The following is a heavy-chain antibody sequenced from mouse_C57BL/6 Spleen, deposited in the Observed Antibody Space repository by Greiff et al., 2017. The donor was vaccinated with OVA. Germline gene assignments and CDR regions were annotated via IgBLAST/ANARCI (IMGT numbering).Heavy chain of an antibody. CDR2: IHPNSGST. V-gene: IGHV1-64*01. Sequence: QVQLQQPGAELVKPGASVKLSCKASGYTFTSYWMHWVKQRPGQGLEWIGMIHPNSGSTNYNEKFKSKATLTVDKSSSTAYMQLSSLTSEDSAVYYCAREAGTGWFAYWGQGTLVTVSA. CDR1: GYTFTSYW. CDR3: AREAGTGWFAY. J-gene: IGHJ3*01. D-gene: IGHD4-1*01.